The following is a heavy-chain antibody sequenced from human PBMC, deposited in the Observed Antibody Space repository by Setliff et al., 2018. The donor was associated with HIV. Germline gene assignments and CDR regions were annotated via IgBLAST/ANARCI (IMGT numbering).Heavy chain of an antibody. Sequence: ASVKVSCKASGYNFITFGINWVRQAPGQGLEWMGRISTYSGKTDYAEKFQGRLTMTIDTSTRTVFMELRSLTLDDTSVYYCARGSAPNIVVAASLDIWGQGTLVTVSS. CDR1: GYNFITFG. D-gene: IGHD6-19*01. V-gene: IGHV1-18*01. J-gene: IGHJ4*01. CDR3: ARGSAPNIVVAASLDI. CDR2: ISTYSGKT.